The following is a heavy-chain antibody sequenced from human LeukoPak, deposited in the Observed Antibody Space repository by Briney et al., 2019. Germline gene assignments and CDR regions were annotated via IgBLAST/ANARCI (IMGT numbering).Heavy chain of an antibody. Sequence: ASVKVSCKASGYIFTSYAMHWVRQAPGQRLEWMGWINGGKGNIKYSQKFQGRVTISKDTSARTAYMELSSLRSEDTAVYYCARGIWSDHLVAYFLDSWGQGTLVTVSS. D-gene: IGHD5-12*01. CDR2: INGGKGNI. CDR1: GYIFTSYA. V-gene: IGHV1-3*01. J-gene: IGHJ4*02. CDR3: ARGIWSDHLVAYFLDS.